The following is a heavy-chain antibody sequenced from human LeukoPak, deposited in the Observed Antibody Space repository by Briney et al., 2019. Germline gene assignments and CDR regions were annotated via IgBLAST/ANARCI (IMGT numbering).Heavy chain of an antibody. Sequence: PGGSLRLSCAASGFIFSSYSMNWVRQAPGKGLEWLAYITSTSTSIYADSVKGRFTISRDNARNSLYLEMNSLRAEDTAIYYCAKDRERDQLLVAPKYWGQGTLVTVSS. CDR3: AKDRERDQLLVAPKY. J-gene: IGHJ4*02. D-gene: IGHD2-2*01. CDR2: ITSTSTSI. CDR1: GFIFSSYS. V-gene: IGHV3-48*01.